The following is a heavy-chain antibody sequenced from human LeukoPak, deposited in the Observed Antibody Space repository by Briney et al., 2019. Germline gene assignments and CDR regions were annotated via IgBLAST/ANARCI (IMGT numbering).Heavy chain of an antibody. CDR3: ASSGSYRFDY. CDR1: GFTFSSYS. J-gene: IGHJ4*02. V-gene: IGHV3-48*02. CDR2: ITSSSKTI. Sequence: GGSLRLSCTVSGFTFSSYSMNWVRQALGKGPEWVSYITSSSKTIYYADSVKGRFTISRDNAKNSLYLQMNSLRDEDTAVYYCASSGSYRFDYWGQGTLVTVSS. D-gene: IGHD1-26*01.